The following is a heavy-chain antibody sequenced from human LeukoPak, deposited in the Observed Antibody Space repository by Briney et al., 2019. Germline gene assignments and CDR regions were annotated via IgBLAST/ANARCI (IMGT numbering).Heavy chain of an antibody. CDR1: GGSISSYY. J-gene: IGHJ3*02. V-gene: IGHV4-59*01. CDR2: IYYSGST. Sequence: SETLSLTCTVSGGSISSYYWSWIRQPPGKGLEWIGYIYYSGSTNYNPSLKSRVTISVDTSKNQFSLKLSSVTAADTAVYYCARGAYYYDSSGYYGSFDAFDIWGQGTMVTVSS. D-gene: IGHD3-22*01. CDR3: ARGAYYYDSSGYYGSFDAFDI.